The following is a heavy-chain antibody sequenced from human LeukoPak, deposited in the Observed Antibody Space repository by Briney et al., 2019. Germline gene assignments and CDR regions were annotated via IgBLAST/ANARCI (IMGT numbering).Heavy chain of an antibody. Sequence: GGSLRLPCAASGFVFSNHWVTWVRQAPGKGLEWVANINERGSETYYADYVKGRFTNSRDNTKKSLFLQLNSLSVEDTATYYCAKDYSFSNFNWGQGTLVTVSS. CDR2: INERGSET. V-gene: IGHV3-7*01. J-gene: IGHJ4*02. CDR3: AKDYSFSNFN. CDR1: GFVFSNHW. D-gene: IGHD2-15*01.